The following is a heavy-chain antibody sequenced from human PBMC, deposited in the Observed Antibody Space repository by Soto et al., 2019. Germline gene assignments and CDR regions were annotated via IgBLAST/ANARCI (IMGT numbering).Heavy chain of an antibody. V-gene: IGHV3-30*18. CDR2: MSHDGSHK. J-gene: IGHJ6*02. CDR1: RFTFSTYG. CDR3: AKEGRDSSTGCSRCYGLDV. D-gene: IGHD2-2*01. Sequence: GGSLRLSFEAARFTFSTYGMHWVRQAPGKGLEWVAAMSHDGSHKYYGGSVKGRFTISRDNSKNTLYLEMDSLRPEDTAVYFCAKEGRDSSTGCSRCYGLDVWGQGTPVTVSS.